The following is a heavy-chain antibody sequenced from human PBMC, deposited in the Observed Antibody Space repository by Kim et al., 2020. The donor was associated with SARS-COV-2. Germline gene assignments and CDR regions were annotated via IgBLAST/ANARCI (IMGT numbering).Heavy chain of an antibody. CDR2: ISASGGHT. CDR1: GFSFSNFP. Sequence: GGSLRLSCAASGFSFSNFPMSWVRQAPGRGLEWFSAISASGGHTYYTPSVRGRLTVSRDNSENTLFLQMSSLGVDDTAVYYCAKEMEVGLSTMDYWGQG. V-gene: IGHV3-23*01. D-gene: IGHD3-10*01. CDR3: AKEMEVGLSTMDY. J-gene: IGHJ4*02.